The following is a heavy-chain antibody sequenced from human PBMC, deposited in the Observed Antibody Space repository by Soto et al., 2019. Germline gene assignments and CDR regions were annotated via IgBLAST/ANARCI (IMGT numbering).Heavy chain of an antibody. CDR3: ASERLDYGDFDY. CDR1: GFTFSNYA. D-gene: IGHD4-17*01. Sequence: EVQLLESGGGLVQPGGSLRLSCAASGFTFSNYAMNWVRQAPGKGLEWVSVIGRNGGGTYYADSVEGRFTISRDNSRTTLYLQMNSLRAEDTAVYYCASERLDYGDFDYWGQGTLVTVSS. V-gene: IGHV3-23*01. CDR2: IGRNGGGT. J-gene: IGHJ4*02.